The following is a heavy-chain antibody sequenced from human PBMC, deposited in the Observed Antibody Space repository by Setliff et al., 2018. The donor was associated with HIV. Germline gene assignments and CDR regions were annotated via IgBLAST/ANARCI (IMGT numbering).Heavy chain of an antibody. V-gene: IGHV4-34*01. J-gene: IGHJ5*02. D-gene: IGHD2-15*01. CDR1: DGSFSGYY. Sequence: SETLSLTCAVNDGSFSGYYWTWIRQPPGKGLEWIGEISHSGSPNYNPSLKSRVTISVDTSRNQFSLKLSSVTAADTAVYYCASTETHYSKWFDPWGQGTLVTVSS. CDR2: ISHSGSP. CDR3: ASTETHYSKWFDP.